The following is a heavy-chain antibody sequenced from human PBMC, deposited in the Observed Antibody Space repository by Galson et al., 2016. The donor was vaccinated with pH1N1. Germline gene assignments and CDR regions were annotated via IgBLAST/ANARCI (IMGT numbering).Heavy chain of an antibody. Sequence: SVKVSCKASGGTFSLYSFSWLRQAPGQGLEWMGGIIPIFGTPNYAQKFQGRVAITADESSSTAYMELSSLRSEDTAVYYCASHSLRDGYNLYYFDYWGQGTLVTVSS. D-gene: IGHD5-24*01. CDR3: ASHSLRDGYNLYYFDY. CDR1: GGTFSLYS. J-gene: IGHJ4*02. CDR2: IIPIFGTP. V-gene: IGHV1-69*13.